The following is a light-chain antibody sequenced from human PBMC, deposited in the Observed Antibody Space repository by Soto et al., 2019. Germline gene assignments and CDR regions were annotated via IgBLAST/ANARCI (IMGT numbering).Light chain of an antibody. CDR1: ESVSSN. CDR2: GAS. J-gene: IGKJ1*01. Sequence: EIVMTQSPGPLSVSPGERATLSCRASESVSSNLAWYQQKPGQAPSLLIYGASTGAAGVPVRFSGSGSGTEFTLTISSLQSEDFAVYYCQQYNYWPRTFGQGTKVEIK. CDR3: QQYNYWPRT. V-gene: IGKV3-15*01.